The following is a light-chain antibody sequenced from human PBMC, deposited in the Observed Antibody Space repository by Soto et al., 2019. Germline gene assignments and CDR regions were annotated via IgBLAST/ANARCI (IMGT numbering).Light chain of an antibody. CDR2: AAS. Sequence: DIQLTQSPSFLSAAVEDRVTITCRTSQDMSSYLAWYQQKPGKAPQLLISAASTMQSGVPSGFSGSGSGTEFTLTLSRLQPEDFANHYCQPHKSYPLSFGGGTKVEI. CDR3: QPHKSYPLS. J-gene: IGKJ4*01. V-gene: IGKV1-9*01. CDR1: QDMSSY.